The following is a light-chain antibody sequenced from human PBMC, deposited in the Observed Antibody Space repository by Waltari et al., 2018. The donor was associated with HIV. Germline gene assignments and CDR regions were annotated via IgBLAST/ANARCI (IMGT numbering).Light chain of an antibody. V-gene: IGLV2-14*01. CDR2: EVT. Sequence: QSVLTQPASVSGSPGQSITISCTGPNSDIGAYDYASWYQQHPGNAPKLLIYEVTIRSPGISYRFFGSKSGNTASMTISGLQAEDEAHYYCSSYAATTTIVFGGGTRLTVL. CDR1: NSDIGAYDY. J-gene: IGLJ3*02. CDR3: SSYAATTTIV.